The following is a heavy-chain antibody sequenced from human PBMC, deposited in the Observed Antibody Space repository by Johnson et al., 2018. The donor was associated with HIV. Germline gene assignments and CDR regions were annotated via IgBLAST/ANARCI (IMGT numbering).Heavy chain of an antibody. D-gene: IGHD6-13*01. Sequence: GKGLEWVAFIRYDGSNKYYVASVKGRFTISRDNFKNTLYLQMNSLRAEDTAVYYCAKCPSVSTCDAFDIWGQGTMVTVSS. J-gene: IGHJ3*02. V-gene: IGHV3-30*02. CDR3: AKCPSVSTCDAFDI. CDR2: IRYDGSNK.